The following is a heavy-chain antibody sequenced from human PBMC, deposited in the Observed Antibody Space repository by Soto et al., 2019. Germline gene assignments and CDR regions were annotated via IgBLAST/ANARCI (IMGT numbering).Heavy chain of an antibody. V-gene: IGHV4-31*02. Sequence: SETLSLTCTVSGGSISSGGYYWSWIRQHPGKGLEWIGYIYYSGSTYYNPSLKSRVTISVDTSKNQFSLKLSSVTAADTAVYYCARDPNCSSTSCPNYYGMDVWGQGTTVTVSS. CDR1: GGSISSGGYY. CDR3: ARDPNCSSTSCPNYYGMDV. CDR2: IYYSGST. J-gene: IGHJ6*02. D-gene: IGHD2-2*01.